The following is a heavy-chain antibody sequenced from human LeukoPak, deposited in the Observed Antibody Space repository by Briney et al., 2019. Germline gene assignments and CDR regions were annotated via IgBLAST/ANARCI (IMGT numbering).Heavy chain of an antibody. CDR1: GGSISSYY. CDR3: ARNYYDSSGYPHYYYYMDV. CDR2: IYYSGST. V-gene: IGHV4-59*01. D-gene: IGHD3-22*01. J-gene: IGHJ6*03. Sequence: PSETLSLTCTVSGGSISSYYWSWIRQPPGKGLEWIGYIYYSGSTNYNPSLKSRVTISVDTSKNQFSLKLSSVTAADTAVYYCARNYYDSSGYPHYYYYMDVWGKGTTVTVSS.